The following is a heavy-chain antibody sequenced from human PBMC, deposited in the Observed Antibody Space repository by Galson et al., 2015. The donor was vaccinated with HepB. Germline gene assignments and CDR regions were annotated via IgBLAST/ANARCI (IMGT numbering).Heavy chain of an antibody. V-gene: IGHV3-7*03. CDR3: ARDGSGYPHYYYGMDV. CDR1: GFTFSSYW. Sequence: SLRLSCAASGFTFSSYWMSWVRQAPGKGLEWVANIKQDGSEKYYVDSVKGRFTISRDNAKNSLYLQMNSLRAEDTAVYYCARDGSGYPHYYYGMDVWGQGTTVTVSS. J-gene: IGHJ6*02. D-gene: IGHD5-12*01. CDR2: IKQDGSEK.